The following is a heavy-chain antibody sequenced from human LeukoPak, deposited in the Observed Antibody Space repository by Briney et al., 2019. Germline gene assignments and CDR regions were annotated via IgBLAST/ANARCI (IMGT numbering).Heavy chain of an antibody. V-gene: IGHV4-59*01. CDR2: IYYGGST. D-gene: IGHD1-26*01. CDR1: GGSISSYY. CDR3: ARTDSGSAIDY. Sequence: PSETLSLTCTVSGGSISSYYWSWIRQPPGKGLEWIGYIYYGGSTNYNPSLKSRVTISVNSSKNQFSLKLGSVTAADTAVYYCARTDSGSAIDYWGQGTLVTVSS. J-gene: IGHJ4*02.